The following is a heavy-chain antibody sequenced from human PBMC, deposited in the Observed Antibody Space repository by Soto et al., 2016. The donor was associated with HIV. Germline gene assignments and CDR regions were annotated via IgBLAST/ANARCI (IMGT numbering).Heavy chain of an antibody. CDR2: IEYTGST. CDR3: ARERLERRSGVIRLVTYYGLDV. Sequence: QVQLQESGPGLVRPSETLSLTCAVSGASVRSSNYFWVWVRQPPGRGLEWIGAIEYTGSTNYNPSLKSRVIISEDLSKNQFSLRLGSVTAADTAVYYCARERLERRSGVIRLVTYYGLDVWGLGTTVTVSS. CDR1: GASVRSSNYF. J-gene: IGHJ6*02. V-gene: IGHV4-61*01. D-gene: IGHD1-1*01.